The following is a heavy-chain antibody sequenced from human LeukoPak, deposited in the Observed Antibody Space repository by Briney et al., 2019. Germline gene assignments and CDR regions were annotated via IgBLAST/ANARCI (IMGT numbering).Heavy chain of an antibody. D-gene: IGHD5-18*01. CDR2: IHPGDSDT. J-gene: IGHJ3*02. CDR1: GYSLTSYW. V-gene: IGHV5-51*01. CDR3: ARQDTAMVLDAFDI. Sequence: GESLKISCKGSGYSLTSYWIGWVRQMPGKGLEWMGIIHPGDSDTRYSPSVQGQVTISADKSIVTAYLQWSSLKASDTAMYYCARQDTAMVLDAFDIWGQGTMVTVSS.